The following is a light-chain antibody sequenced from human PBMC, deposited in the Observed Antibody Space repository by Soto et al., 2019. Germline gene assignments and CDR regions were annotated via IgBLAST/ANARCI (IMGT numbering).Light chain of an antibody. CDR3: AAWDDSLNGFYV. CDR1: SSNIGSNT. Sequence: QSALTQPPSASGTPGQRVTISCSGSSSNIGSNTVNWYRQLPGTAPKPLIYSNNQRPSGVPDRFSGSKSGTSASLAISGLQSEDEADYYCAAWDDSLNGFYVFGTGTKVTVL. CDR2: SNN. V-gene: IGLV1-44*01. J-gene: IGLJ1*01.